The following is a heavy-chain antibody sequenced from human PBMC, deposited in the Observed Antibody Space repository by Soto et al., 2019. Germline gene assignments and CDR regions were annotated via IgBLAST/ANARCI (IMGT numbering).Heavy chain of an antibody. J-gene: IGHJ4*02. CDR3: ARNDYGDQKPPFPDY. D-gene: IGHD4-17*01. V-gene: IGHV4-30-4*01. CDR1: GGSISSGDYY. CDR2: IYYSGST. Sequence: QVQLQESGPGLVKPSQTLSLTCTVSGGSISSGDYYWSWIRQPPGKGLEWIGYIYYSGSTYYNPALKSRVTISVDTSKNQFSLKLSSVTAADTAVYYCARNDYGDQKPPFPDYWGQGTLVTVSS.